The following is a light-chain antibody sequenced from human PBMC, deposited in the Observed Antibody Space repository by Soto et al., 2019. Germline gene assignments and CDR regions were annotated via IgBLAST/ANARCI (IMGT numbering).Light chain of an antibody. J-gene: IGLJ2*01. V-gene: IGLV1-40*01. CDR1: SSNFGAGYA. CDR2: GNS. CDR3: QSYDSSLSGSEV. Sequence: QSVLTQPPSVSGAPGQRVTISCSGSSSNFGAGYAVQWYQQLPGTAPKLLIYGNSNRPSGVPDRFSGSKSGTSASLAITGLQAEDEADYYCQSYDSSLSGSEVFGGGTKLTVL.